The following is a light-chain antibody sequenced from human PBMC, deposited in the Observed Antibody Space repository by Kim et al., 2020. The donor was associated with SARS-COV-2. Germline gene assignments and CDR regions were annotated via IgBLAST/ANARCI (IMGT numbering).Light chain of an antibody. V-gene: IGKV3-20*01. J-gene: IGKJ2*01. Sequence: GERATRTGKARKSDRSREVGRYEKKAGQAPRRRSYGASSRATGIPDRFSGSVSGTDCTLTISRREPEDFAVYYCQQYDASPMYTVGQGTKMEI. CDR2: GAS. CDR1: KSDRSRE. CDR3: QQYDASPMYT.